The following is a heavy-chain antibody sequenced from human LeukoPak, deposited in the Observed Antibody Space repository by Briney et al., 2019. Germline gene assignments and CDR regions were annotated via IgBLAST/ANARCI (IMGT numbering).Heavy chain of an antibody. Sequence: SVKVSCKASGGTFSSYAISWVRHAPGQGLELMGGIIPIFGTANYAQKFQGRVTITADESTSTAYMELSSLRSEDTAVYYCASGYCSSTSCYTTLDYWGQGTLVTVSS. D-gene: IGHD2-2*02. CDR2: IIPIFGTA. V-gene: IGHV1-69*13. J-gene: IGHJ4*02. CDR1: GGTFSSYA. CDR3: ASGYCSSTSCYTTLDY.